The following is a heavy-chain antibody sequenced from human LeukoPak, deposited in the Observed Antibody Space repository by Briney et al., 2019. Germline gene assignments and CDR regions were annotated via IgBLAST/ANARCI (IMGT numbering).Heavy chain of an antibody. CDR2: ISSSSSYI. D-gene: IGHD5-18*01. J-gene: IGHJ6*02. Sequence: GGSLRLSCAASGFTFSSYSMNWVRQAPGKGLEWVSSISSSSSYIYYADSVKGRFTISRDNAKNSLYLQMNSLRAEDTAVYYCARDPHELYSYIFYGIDVWGQGTTVTVSS. V-gene: IGHV3-21*01. CDR1: GFTFSSYS. CDR3: ARDPHELYSYIFYGIDV.